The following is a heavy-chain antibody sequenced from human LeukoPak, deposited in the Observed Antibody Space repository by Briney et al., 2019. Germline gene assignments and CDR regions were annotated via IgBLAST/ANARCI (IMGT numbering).Heavy chain of an antibody. CDR3: ARGMSRYAFDI. CDR2: INHSGST. V-gene: IGHV4-34*01. CDR1: GGSFSGYY. Sequence: SETLSLTCGVYGGSFSGYYWSWIRQPPGKGLEWIGEINHSGSTNYNPSLKSRVTISVDTSKNQFSLKLSSVTAADTAVYYCARGMSRYAFDIWGQGTMVTVSS. J-gene: IGHJ3*02.